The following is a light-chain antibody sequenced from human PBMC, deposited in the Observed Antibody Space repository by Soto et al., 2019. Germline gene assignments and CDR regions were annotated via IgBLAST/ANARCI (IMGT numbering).Light chain of an antibody. Sequence: DIQLPQSPSFLSASVGARVTITGRASESISGWLAWYQQKPGKAPNLLIYKASTLESGVPSRFSGSGSGTEFTLTISSLQPDDFATYYCQQYNSYSWTFGKGTKVDIK. CDR2: KAS. V-gene: IGKV1-5*03. CDR1: ESISGW. CDR3: QQYNSYSWT. J-gene: IGKJ1*01.